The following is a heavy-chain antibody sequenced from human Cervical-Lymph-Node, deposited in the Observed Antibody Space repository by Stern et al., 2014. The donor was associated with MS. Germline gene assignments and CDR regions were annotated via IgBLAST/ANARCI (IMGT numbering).Heavy chain of an antibody. D-gene: IGHD6-13*01. CDR2: IHLKTGKT. J-gene: IGHJ4*02. Sequence: VQLVESGAEVKKPGASVNVSCKASGYTFSDYYMHWVRQAPGHGLEWMGWIHLKTGKTNYAQKFQGRVTMTRDTSMSTGYMELRGLTSDDTATYYCARDREEQYLGISYYFNCWGQGTLVTVSS. CDR3: ARDREEQYLGISYYFNC. V-gene: IGHV1-2*02. CDR1: GYTFSDYY.